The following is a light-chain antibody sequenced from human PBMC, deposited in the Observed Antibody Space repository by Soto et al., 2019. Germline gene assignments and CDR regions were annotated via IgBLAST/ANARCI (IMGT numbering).Light chain of an antibody. J-gene: IGLJ2*01. CDR2: EDN. Sequence: NFMLTQPHSLSESPGKTVTISCTRSSGTIGSTYVHWYQQRPGSAPTPVIYEDNQRPSGVPDRFSGSIDTSSNSASLTISGLKTEDEAAYFCQSYDSTNHVIFGGGTKLTVL. CDR1: SGTIGSTY. V-gene: IGLV6-57*04. CDR3: QSYDSTNHVI.